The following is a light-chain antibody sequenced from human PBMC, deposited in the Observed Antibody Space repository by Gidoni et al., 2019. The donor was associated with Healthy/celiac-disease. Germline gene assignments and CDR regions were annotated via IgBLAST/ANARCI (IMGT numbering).Light chain of an antibody. CDR1: SSDVGAYNF. CDR3: SSYTSSSTPLV. J-gene: IGLJ1*01. CDR2: EVS. V-gene: IGLV2-14*01. Sequence: QSALTQPASVSGSPGQSITISCTGTSSDVGAYNFVSWYQQHPGKAPQLMIYEVSNRPSGVSNRFSGSKSCNTASLTNPGLQAEDEADYYCSSYTSSSTPLVFGTGTKVTVL.